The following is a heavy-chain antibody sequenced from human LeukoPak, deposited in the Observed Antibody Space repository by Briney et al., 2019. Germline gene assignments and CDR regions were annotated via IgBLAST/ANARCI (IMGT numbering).Heavy chain of an antibody. D-gene: IGHD3-10*01. J-gene: IGHJ5*02. CDR2: IIPIFDTA. CDR1: GGTFSSYA. CDR3: ARAHYYGSGSLISGWFDP. V-gene: IGHV1-69*05. Sequence: SVKVSCKASGGTFSSYAISWVRQAPGQGLEWMGGIIPIFDTANYAQKFQGRVTITTDESTSTAYMELSSLRSEDTAVYYCARAHYYGSGSLISGWFDPWGQGTLVTVSS.